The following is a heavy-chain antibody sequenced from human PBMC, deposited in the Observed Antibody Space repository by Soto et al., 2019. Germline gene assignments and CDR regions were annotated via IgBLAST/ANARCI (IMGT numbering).Heavy chain of an antibody. D-gene: IGHD3-22*01. CDR3: VCHYYDSSGYYFIEKDGMDV. CDR1: GGTFSSYA. Sequence: ASVKVSCKASGGTFSSYAISWVRQAPGQGLEWMGGIIPIFGTANYAQKFQGRVTITADESTSPAYMELSSLRSEDTAVYYCVCHYYDSSGYYFIEKDGMDVRGQGTTVTGSS. J-gene: IGHJ6*02. CDR2: IIPIFGTA. V-gene: IGHV1-69*13.